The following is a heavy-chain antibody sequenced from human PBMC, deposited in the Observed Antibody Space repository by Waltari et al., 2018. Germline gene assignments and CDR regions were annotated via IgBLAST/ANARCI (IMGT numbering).Heavy chain of an antibody. D-gene: IGHD3-16*02. V-gene: IGHV1-8*03. Sequence: QVQLVQSGAEVKKPGASVKVSCKASGYTFTSYDIHWGRQATGHGLGWMGWMNPNSGNTGYAQKFQGRVTITRNTSISTAYMELSSLRSEDTAVYYCAGTHYDYIWGSYRYTGAFDIWGQGTMVTVSS. CDR1: GYTFTSYD. CDR2: MNPNSGNT. J-gene: IGHJ3*02. CDR3: AGTHYDYIWGSYRYTGAFDI.